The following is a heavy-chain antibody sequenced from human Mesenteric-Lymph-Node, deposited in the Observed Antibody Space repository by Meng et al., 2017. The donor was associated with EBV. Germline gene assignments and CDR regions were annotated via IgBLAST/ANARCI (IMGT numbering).Heavy chain of an antibody. CDR1: GDSVSSGNNY. CDR2: IYFTGST. CDR3: AREGTTVTRWFDP. V-gene: IGHV4-61*01. J-gene: IGHJ5*02. Sequence: QGQMKGSGPGRGNPSETLSLTCNVSGDSVSSGNNYWSWIRLSPGRGLEWIGNIYFTGSTFYNPALKSRVTISGDTSKNQFSLKLTSVTAADTAVYYCAREGTTVTRWFDPWGPGTLVTVSS. D-gene: IGHD4-11*01.